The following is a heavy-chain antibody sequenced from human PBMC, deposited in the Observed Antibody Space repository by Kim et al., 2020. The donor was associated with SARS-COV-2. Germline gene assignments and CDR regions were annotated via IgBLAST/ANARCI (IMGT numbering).Heavy chain of an antibody. J-gene: IGHJ4*02. D-gene: IGHD4-17*01. Sequence: VKGRFTISRDNAKNALYLQMNSLRAEDTAVYYCAGDRLRWPFEYWGQGTLVTVSS. CDR3: AGDRLRWPFEY. V-gene: IGHV3-21*01.